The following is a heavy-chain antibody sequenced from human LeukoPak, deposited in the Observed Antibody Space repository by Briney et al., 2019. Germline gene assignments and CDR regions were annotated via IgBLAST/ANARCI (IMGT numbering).Heavy chain of an antibody. CDR2: ISSSSSYI. Sequence: PGGSLRLSCAASGFTFSSYSMNWVRQAPGKGLEWVSSISSSSSYIYYADSVKGRFTISRDNSKNTLYLQMNSLRAEDTAVYYCAKDMYYYDSSGYKRDYWGQGTLVTVSS. CDR3: AKDMYYYDSSGYKRDY. V-gene: IGHV3-21*04. J-gene: IGHJ4*02. D-gene: IGHD3-22*01. CDR1: GFTFSSYS.